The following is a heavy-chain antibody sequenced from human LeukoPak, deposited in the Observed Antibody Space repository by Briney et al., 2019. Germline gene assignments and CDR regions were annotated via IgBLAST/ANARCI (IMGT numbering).Heavy chain of an antibody. V-gene: IGHV4-59*01. Sequence: PSEALSLTCTVSGSSISGYYWSWIRQPPGKGLEWIGYIYNSGSTTYNPSLKSRVTISVDTSKNQFSLRLRSVTAVDTAVYYCARDGLQGSILWGQGTLVTVSS. D-gene: IGHD4-11*01. J-gene: IGHJ4*02. CDR2: IYNSGST. CDR3: ARDGLQGSIL. CDR1: GSSISGYY.